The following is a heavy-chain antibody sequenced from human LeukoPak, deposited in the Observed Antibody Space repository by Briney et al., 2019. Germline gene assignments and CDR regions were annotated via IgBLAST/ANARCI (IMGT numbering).Heavy chain of an antibody. CDR2: IWYDGSNK. J-gene: IGHJ3*02. CDR3: ARAFNWDNAFDI. CDR1: GFTFSSYG. V-gene: IGHV3-33*01. D-gene: IGHD1/OR15-1a*01. Sequence: GGSLRLSCAASGFTFSSYGMHWVREAPGKGLEWVAVIWYDGSNKYYADSVKGRFTISRDNSKNTLYLQMNRLRAVDTAVYYCARAFNWDNAFDIWGQGTMVTVSS.